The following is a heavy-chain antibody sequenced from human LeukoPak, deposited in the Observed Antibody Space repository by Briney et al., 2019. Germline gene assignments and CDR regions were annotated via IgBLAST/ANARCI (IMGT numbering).Heavy chain of an antibody. Sequence: GRSLTLSCAASGFTFSSYGMHWVRQAPGEGLEWVAVIWYDGSNKYYADSVKGRFTISRDNSKNALYLQMNSLRAEDTAVYYCAREGPSYGDHFDYWGEGTLVTVSS. V-gene: IGHV3-33*01. J-gene: IGHJ4*02. CDR3: AREGPSYGDHFDY. CDR1: GFTFSSYG. CDR2: IWYDGSNK. D-gene: IGHD4-17*01.